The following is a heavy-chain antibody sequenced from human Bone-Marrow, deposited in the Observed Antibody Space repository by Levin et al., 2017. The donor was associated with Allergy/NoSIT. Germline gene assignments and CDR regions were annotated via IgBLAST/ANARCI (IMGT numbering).Heavy chain of an antibody. V-gene: IGHV3-23*01. CDR3: VRDTYGSGSFYHD. D-gene: IGHD3-10*01. CDR1: GFNFGDFV. CDR2: ISGSGTIT. Sequence: GESLKISCAASGFNFGDFVLSWVRQAPGKGLEWVSTISGSGTITFYADSVKGRFAISRDNSKNTLYLQMSSLRVEDTALFYCVRDTYGSGSFYHDWGQGTLVTVSS. J-gene: IGHJ4*02.